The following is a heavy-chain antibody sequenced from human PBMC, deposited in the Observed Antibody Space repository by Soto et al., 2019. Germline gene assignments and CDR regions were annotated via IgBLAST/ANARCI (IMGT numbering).Heavy chain of an antibody. V-gene: IGHV2-5*02. CDR1: GFSLSTSGVG. CDR3: AYLPCSGGSCYWFSFSGMDV. D-gene: IGHD2-15*01. CDR2: IYWDADK. Sequence: QITLKESGPTLVKPTQTLTLTCTFSGFSLSTSGVGVAWIRQPPGEALEWLALIYWDADKRYRPSLECRLTITKDASKIHVVLTMTTMDSVDTATYYCAYLPCSGGSCYWFSFSGMDVWGQGTTVTVSS. J-gene: IGHJ6*02.